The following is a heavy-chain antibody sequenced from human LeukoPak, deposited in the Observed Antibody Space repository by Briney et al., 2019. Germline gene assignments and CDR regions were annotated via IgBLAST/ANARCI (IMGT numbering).Heavy chain of an antibody. CDR3: ARVPRTGDWDY. CDR2: ISSSSSYI. D-gene: IGHD7-27*01. CDR1: GFTFSSYS. Sequence: GGSLRLSCAASGFTFSSYSTNWVRQAPGKGLEWVSSISSSSSYIYYADSVKGRFTISRDNAKNSLYLQMNSLRAEDTAVYYCARVPRTGDWDYWGQGTLVTVSS. V-gene: IGHV3-21*01. J-gene: IGHJ4*02.